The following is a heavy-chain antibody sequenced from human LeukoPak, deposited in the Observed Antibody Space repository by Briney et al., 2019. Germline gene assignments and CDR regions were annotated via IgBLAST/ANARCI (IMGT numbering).Heavy chain of an antibody. Sequence: SETLSFTCTVSGGSISSSSYYWGWIRQPPGKGLEWIGSIYYSGSTYYNPSLRSRVTISVDTSKNQFSLKLSSVTAADTAVYYCARREGESGSYFWGQGTLVTVSS. CDR3: ARREGESGSYF. CDR1: GGSISSSSYY. D-gene: IGHD1-26*01. J-gene: IGHJ4*02. CDR2: IYYSGST. V-gene: IGHV4-39*07.